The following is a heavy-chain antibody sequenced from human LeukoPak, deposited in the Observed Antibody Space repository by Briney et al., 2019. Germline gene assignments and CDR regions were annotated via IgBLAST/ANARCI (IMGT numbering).Heavy chain of an antibody. J-gene: IGHJ4*02. D-gene: IGHD3-22*01. Sequence: PSETLSLTCTVSDGSISSGDYYWSWIRQPPGKGLEWIGYIYYSGSTYYNPSLKSRVTISVDTSKNQFSLKLSSVTAADTAVYYCASAYRTYDSSGYNDYWGQGTLVTVSS. CDR2: IYYSGST. CDR1: DGSISSGDYY. CDR3: ASAYRTYDSSGYNDY. V-gene: IGHV4-30-4*01.